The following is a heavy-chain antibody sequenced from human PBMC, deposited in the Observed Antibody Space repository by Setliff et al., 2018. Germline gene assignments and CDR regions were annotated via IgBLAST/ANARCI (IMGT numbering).Heavy chain of an antibody. CDR2: ISGLGSNT. V-gene: IGHV3-23*01. CDR1: GFTFVSYA. Sequence: GGSLRLSCAASGFTFVSYALSWVRQTPGQGLEWVSGISGLGSNTYYADSVKGRFTISRDNSKNTLYLQMNSLRAEDTAVYYCARAGLGWEPFDFWGQGTLVTVSS. J-gene: IGHJ4*02. CDR3: ARAGLGWEPFDF. D-gene: IGHD1-26*01.